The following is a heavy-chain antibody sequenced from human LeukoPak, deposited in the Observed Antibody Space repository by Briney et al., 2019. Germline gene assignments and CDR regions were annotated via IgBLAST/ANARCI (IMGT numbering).Heavy chain of an antibody. CDR1: GFTFSSYS. Sequence: GRSLRLSCAASGFTFSSYSMNWVRQAPGKGLEWVSSISSSSSYIYYADSVKGRFTISRDNAKNSLYLQMNSLRAEDAAVYYCARGRDSSGGGFDYWGQGTLVTVSS. CDR3: ARGRDSSGGGFDY. V-gene: IGHV3-21*01. J-gene: IGHJ4*02. CDR2: ISSSSSYI. D-gene: IGHD6-19*01.